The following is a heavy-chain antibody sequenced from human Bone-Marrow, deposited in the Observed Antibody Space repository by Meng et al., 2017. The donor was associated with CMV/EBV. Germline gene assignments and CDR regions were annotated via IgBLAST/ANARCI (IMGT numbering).Heavy chain of an antibody. CDR1: GFTSSSDA. CDR3: AKASSIVGATDY. CDR2: ISGSGGST. V-gene: IGHV3-23*01. Sequence: CAAFGFTSSSDAMSWVRQAPGKGLEWVSAISGSGGSTYYADSVKGRFTISRDNSKNTLYLQMNSLRAEDTAVYYCAKASSIVGATDYWGQGTLVTVSS. D-gene: IGHD1-26*01. J-gene: IGHJ4*02.